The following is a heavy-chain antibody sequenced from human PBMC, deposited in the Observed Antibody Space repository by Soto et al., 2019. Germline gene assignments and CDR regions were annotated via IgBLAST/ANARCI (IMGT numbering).Heavy chain of an antibody. D-gene: IGHD1-26*01. J-gene: IGHJ6*02. Sequence: PGGSLRLSCAASGFTFSSYAMHWVRQAPGKGLEWVAVISYDGSNKYYADSVKGRFTISRDNSKNTLYLQMNSLRAEDTAVYYCARDQGIVGVILYYDSYGMYVWCLGTTVTISS. V-gene: IGHV3-30-3*01. CDR2: ISYDGSNK. CDR1: GFTFSSYA. CDR3: ARDQGIVGVILYYDSYGMYV.